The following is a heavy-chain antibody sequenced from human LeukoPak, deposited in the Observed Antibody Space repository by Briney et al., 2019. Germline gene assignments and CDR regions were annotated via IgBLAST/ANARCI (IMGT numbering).Heavy chain of an antibody. V-gene: IGHV4-61*01. CDR2: IYNGVNT. Sequence: SETLSLTCTVSGASVSSASYWSWIRQPPGKGVEWIAHIYNGVNTNYNPSLKSRVTISVDTSKDQFSLRLNSVTAADTAVYYCARSRAFNSGAFDPWGQGSLVTVSS. CDR3: ARSRAFNSGAFDP. CDR1: GASVSSASY. D-gene: IGHD1-26*01. J-gene: IGHJ5*02.